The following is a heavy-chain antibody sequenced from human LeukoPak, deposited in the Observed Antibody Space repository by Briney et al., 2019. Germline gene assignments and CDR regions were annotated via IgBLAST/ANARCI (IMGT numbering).Heavy chain of an antibody. J-gene: IGHJ5*02. V-gene: IGHV3-7*01. D-gene: IGHD3-16*01. CDR2: IKQDGSEK. Sequence: GGSLRLSCAASGFTFSSYWMSWVRQAPGKGLEWVANIKQDGSEKYYVDSVKGRFTISRDNAKNSLYLQMNSLRAEDTAVYYCAIPANFGGVFFVHWGQGTLGNGSS. CDR3: AIPANFGGVFFVH. CDR1: GFTFSSYW.